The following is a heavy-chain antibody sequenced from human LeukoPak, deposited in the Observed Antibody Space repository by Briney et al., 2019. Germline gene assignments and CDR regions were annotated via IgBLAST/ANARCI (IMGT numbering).Heavy chain of an antibody. D-gene: IGHD6-13*01. V-gene: IGHV3-74*01. CDR1: GFTFSTFW. J-gene: IGHJ4*02. CDR2: INSDGSRT. CDR3: ATSPLDSRYYFDY. Sequence: QPGGSLRLSCAASGFTFSTFWMHWVRQAPGKGPVWVSRINSDGSRTTCADSVKGRFTISRDNAKNTLYLQMSSLRAEDTAVYYCATSPLDSRYYFDYWGQGTLVTVSS.